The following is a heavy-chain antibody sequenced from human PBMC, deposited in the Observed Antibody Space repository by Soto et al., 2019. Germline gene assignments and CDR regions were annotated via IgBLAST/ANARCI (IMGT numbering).Heavy chain of an antibody. V-gene: IGHV1-69*13. CDR1: GGALSSYA. CDR3: ARYSGYDTLAY. J-gene: IGHJ4*02. CDR2: IIPIFGTA. Sequence: SVKVSCKASGGALSSYAISWVRQAPGQGLERMGGIIPIFGTANYAQKFQGRVTITADESTSTAYMELSSLRSEDTAVYYCARYSGYDTLAYWGQGTLVTVSS. D-gene: IGHD5-12*01.